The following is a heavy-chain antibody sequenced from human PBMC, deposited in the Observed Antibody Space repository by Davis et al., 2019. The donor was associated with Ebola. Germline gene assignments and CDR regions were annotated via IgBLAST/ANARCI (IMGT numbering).Heavy chain of an antibody. CDR1: GYSFTSYY. CDR3: ARAPRIAVALPLGY. D-gene: IGHD6-19*01. V-gene: IGHV1-46*01. CDR2: INPSGGST. J-gene: IGHJ4*02. Sequence: GDSLKISCKGSGYSFTSYYMHWVRQAPGQGLEWMGIINPSGGSTSYAQKFQGRVTMTRDTSISTAYMELSRLRSDDTAVYYCARAPRIAVALPLGYWGQGTLVTVSS.